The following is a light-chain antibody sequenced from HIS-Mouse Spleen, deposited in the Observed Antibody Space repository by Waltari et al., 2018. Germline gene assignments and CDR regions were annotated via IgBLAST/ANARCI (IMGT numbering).Light chain of an antibody. CDR3: SSYTSSSTLEGVV. J-gene: IGLJ2*01. CDR1: SRDVGGFNS. CDR2: DVS. Sequence: QSALTQPASVSGSPGQSIPISCTGTSRDVGGFNSVPWYQQHPGKAPKLMIYDVSNRPSGVSNRFSGSKSGNTASLTISGLQAEDEADYYCSSYTSSSTLEGVVFGGGTKLTVL. V-gene: IGLV2-14*03.